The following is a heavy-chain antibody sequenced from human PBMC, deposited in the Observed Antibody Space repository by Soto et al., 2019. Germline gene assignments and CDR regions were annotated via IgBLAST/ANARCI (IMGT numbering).Heavy chain of an antibody. CDR3: AKDGSSGWYPQGYFDY. CDR1: GFTFSSYG. CDR2: ISYDGSNK. V-gene: IGHV3-30*18. J-gene: IGHJ4*02. Sequence: GGSLRLSCAASGFTFSSYGMHWVRQAPGKGLEWVAVISYDGSNKYYADSVKGRFTISRDNSKNTLYLQMNSLRAEDTAVYYCAKDGSSGWYPQGYFDYWGQGTLVTVSS. D-gene: IGHD6-19*01.